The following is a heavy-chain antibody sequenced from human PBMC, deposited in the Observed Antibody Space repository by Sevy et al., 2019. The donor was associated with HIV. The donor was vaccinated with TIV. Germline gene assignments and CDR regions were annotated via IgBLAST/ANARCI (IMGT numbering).Heavy chain of an antibody. V-gene: IGHV3-23*01. Sequence: GGSLRLSCAASGFTFSSYAMSWVRQAPGKGLEWVSAISGSGGSTYYADSVKGRFTISRDNSKNTLYLQMNSLRAEDTAVYYCARDYGDYAAHAEYFQHWGQGTLVTVSS. CDR1: GFTFSSYA. CDR3: ARDYGDYAAHAEYFQH. CDR2: ISGSGGST. D-gene: IGHD4-17*01. J-gene: IGHJ1*01.